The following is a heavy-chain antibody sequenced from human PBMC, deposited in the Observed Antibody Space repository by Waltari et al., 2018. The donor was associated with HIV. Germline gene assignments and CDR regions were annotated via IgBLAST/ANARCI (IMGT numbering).Heavy chain of an antibody. CDR2: IYNTGST. CDR3: AREGYSSSAGGPMDV. J-gene: IGHJ6*02. CDR1: GGSINNYY. D-gene: IGHD6-6*01. V-gene: IGHV4-59*12. Sequence: QVQLQESGPGLVKPSETLSLTCTVFGGSINNYYWGWIRQPPGKQLEWIGYIYNTGSTRYNPSLQSRVTISLATSKNQLSLKVNSVTAADTAVYFCAREGYSSSAGGPMDVWGQGITVTVSS.